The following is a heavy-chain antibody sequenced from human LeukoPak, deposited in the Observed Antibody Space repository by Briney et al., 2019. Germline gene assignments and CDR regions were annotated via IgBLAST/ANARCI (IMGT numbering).Heavy chain of an antibody. CDR3: ARAGRGYNYGFVPSEVDYYYYYMDV. CDR1: GGSFSGYY. V-gene: IGHV4-34*01. J-gene: IGHJ6*03. Sequence: SETLSLTCAVYGGSFSGYYWSWIRQPPGKGLEWIGEINHSGSTNYNPSLKSRVTISVDTSKNQFSLKLSSVTAADTAVYYCARAGRGYNYGFVPSEVDYYYYYMDVWGKGTTVTVSS. CDR2: INHSGST. D-gene: IGHD5-18*01.